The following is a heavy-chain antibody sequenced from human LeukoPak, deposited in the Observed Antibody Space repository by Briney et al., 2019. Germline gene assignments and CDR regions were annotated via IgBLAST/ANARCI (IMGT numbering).Heavy chain of an antibody. CDR1: GYTLTELS. CDR3: ATGAITIFGVVIIRRFDY. D-gene: IGHD3-3*01. Sequence: ASVKVSCKVSGYTLTELSMHWVRQAPGKGLEWMGGFDPEDGETIYAQKFQGRVTMTEDTSTDTAYVELSSLRSEDTAVYYCATGAITIFGVVIIRRFDYWGQGTLVTVSS. J-gene: IGHJ4*02. V-gene: IGHV1-24*01. CDR2: FDPEDGET.